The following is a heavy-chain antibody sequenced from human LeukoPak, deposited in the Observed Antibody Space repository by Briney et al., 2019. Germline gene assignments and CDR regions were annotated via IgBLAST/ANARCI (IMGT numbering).Heavy chain of an antibody. CDR1: GGTFSSYG. CDR2: IIPIFGTT. CDR3: ARAPGFGELYSISLYYYYMDV. Sequence: SVKVSCKASGGTFSSYGISWVRQAPGQGLEWMGGIIPIFGTTNYAQKFQGRVTITADESTNTAYMDLSSLRSEDTAVYYCARAPGFGELYSISLYYYYMDVWGKGTTVTISS. V-gene: IGHV1-69*13. D-gene: IGHD3-10*01. J-gene: IGHJ6*03.